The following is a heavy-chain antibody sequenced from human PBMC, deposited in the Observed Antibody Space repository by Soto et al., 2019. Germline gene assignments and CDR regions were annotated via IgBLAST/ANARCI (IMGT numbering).Heavy chain of an antibody. CDR1: GGSISSGGYS. CDR2: IYHSGST. Sequence: KPSETLSLTCAVSGGSISSGGYSWSWIRQPPGKGLEWIGYIYHSGSTYYNPSLKSRVTISVDRSKNQFSLKLSSVTAADTAVYYCARVGGSIAARLAPGWFDPWGQGTLVTVSS. CDR3: ARVGGSIAARLAPGWFDP. V-gene: IGHV4-30-2*01. J-gene: IGHJ5*02. D-gene: IGHD6-6*01.